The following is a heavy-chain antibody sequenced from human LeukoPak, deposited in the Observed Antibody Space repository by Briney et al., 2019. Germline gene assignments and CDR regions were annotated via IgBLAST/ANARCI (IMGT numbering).Heavy chain of an antibody. CDR2: ISAYNGNT. Sequence: EASVKVSCKASGYTFTSHGISWVRQAPGQGLEWMGWISAYNGNTNYAQKLQGRVTMTTDTSTSTAYMELRSLRSDDTAVYYCARADIVVVVAADYYFDYWGQGTLVTVSS. D-gene: IGHD2-15*01. CDR1: GYTFTSHG. CDR3: ARADIVVVVAADYYFDY. V-gene: IGHV1-18*01. J-gene: IGHJ4*02.